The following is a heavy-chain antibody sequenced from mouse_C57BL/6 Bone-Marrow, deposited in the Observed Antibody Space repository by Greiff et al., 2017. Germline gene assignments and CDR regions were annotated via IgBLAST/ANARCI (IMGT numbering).Heavy chain of an antibody. Sequence: QVQLQQSGPELARPWASVKISCPASYTFSRRVHIAIRDTTYWMQWVKQRPGQGLEWIGAIYPEKGDTSYNQQFNGKATLTANKASSTAYMQLSSLTSEDSAVYYWAWIYGGYLGYFDYWGQGTTLTVSS. CDR1: YTFSRRVH. CDR3: SEDSAVYYWAWIYGGYLGYFDY. J-gene: IGHJ2*01. V-gene: IGHV1-87*01. D-gene: IGHD2-3*01. CDR2: GQGLEWIG.